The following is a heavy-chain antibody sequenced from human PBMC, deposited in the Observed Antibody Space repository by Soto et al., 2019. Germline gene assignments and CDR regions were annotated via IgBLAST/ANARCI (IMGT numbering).Heavy chain of an antibody. CDR2: ISASGAST. J-gene: IGHJ2*01. D-gene: IGHD4-17*01. Sequence: LSLTCAASGFTFSSYAMSWVRQAPGKGLEWVSAISASGASTYYADSVKGRFTISRDNSKNTLYMEMNSLRAEDTAVYYCAKGTYGDYDLWGRGTLVTVSS. CDR3: AKGTYGDYDL. V-gene: IGHV3-23*01. CDR1: GFTFSSYA.